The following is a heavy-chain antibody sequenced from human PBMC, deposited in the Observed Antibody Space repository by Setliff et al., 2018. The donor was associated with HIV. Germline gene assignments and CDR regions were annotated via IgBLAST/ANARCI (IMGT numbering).Heavy chain of an antibody. CDR3: STGRHYYDSSDYPANPFDA. Sequence: ASVKVSCKASGGTFGIYGISWVRQAPGQGLEWMGGTIPMFGTANYAQKFQGRVTITADESTNTGYMELSGLRFEDTAVYYCSTGRHYYDSSDYPANPFDAWGQGTKVTVSS. V-gene: IGHV1-69*13. CDR1: GGTFGIYG. CDR2: TIPMFGTA. D-gene: IGHD3-22*01. J-gene: IGHJ3*01.